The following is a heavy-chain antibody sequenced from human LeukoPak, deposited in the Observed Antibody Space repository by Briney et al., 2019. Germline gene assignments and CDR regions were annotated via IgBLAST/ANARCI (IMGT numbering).Heavy chain of an antibody. CDR3: ARDVGYYGSGSYDY. Sequence: GASVKVSCKASGYTFTNYGITWVRQAPGQGLEWMGWISAYNGNTNYAQKLQGRVTMTTDTSTSTAYMELRSLRSDDTAVYYCARDVGYYGSGSYDYWGQGTLVTVSS. CDR2: ISAYNGNT. V-gene: IGHV1-18*01. J-gene: IGHJ4*02. CDR1: GYTFTNYG. D-gene: IGHD3-10*01.